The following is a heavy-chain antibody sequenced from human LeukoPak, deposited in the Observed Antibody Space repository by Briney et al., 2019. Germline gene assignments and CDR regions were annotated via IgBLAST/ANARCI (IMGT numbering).Heavy chain of an antibody. Sequence: PGGSLRLSCAASGFTFSTYNMNWVRQAPGKGLEWASYISSSSSTIYYADSVKGRFTISRDNAKNSLSLQMNSLRDEDTAVYYCAGPRGGNTRDFEYWGQGILVTVSS. CDR2: ISSSSSTI. CDR3: AGPRGGNTRDFEY. D-gene: IGHD2-2*01. V-gene: IGHV3-48*02. CDR1: GFTFSTYN. J-gene: IGHJ4*02.